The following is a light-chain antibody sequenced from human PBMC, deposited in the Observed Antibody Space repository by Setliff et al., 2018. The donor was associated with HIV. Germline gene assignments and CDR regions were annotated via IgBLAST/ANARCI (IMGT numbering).Light chain of an antibody. J-gene: IGLJ1*01. Sequence: QSALTQPPSVSGSPGQSVTISCTGASSDVGGYNYVSWYQQHPGKAPKLMIYEVINRPSGVSNRFSASKSGNTASLTISGLQAEDEADYYCSSFTSSGTYVFGTGTKV. CDR2: EVI. V-gene: IGLV2-14*01. CDR3: SSFTSSGTYV. CDR1: SSDVGGYNY.